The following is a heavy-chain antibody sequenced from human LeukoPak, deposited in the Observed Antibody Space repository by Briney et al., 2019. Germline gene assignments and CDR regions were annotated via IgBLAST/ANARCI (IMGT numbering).Heavy chain of an antibody. D-gene: IGHD3-22*01. V-gene: IGHV3-7*05. CDR3: ARNRGGGSGYSDY. CDR2: IKSDGSDK. J-gene: IGHJ4*02. CDR1: GFTFRSYW. Sequence: GGPLRLSCGASGFTFRSYWVDWVPHATGKAREGLAIIKSDGSDKYYVDSVTGRFADSKDNAKNSLYLQMNSLRAEDTGMYYCARNRGGGSGYSDYWGQGTLVTVSS.